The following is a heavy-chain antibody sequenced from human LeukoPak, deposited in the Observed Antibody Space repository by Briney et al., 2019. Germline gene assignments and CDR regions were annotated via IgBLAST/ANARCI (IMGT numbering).Heavy chain of an antibody. CDR1: GFTFDDYA. V-gene: IGHV3-9*01. Sequence: GGSLRLSCAASGFTFDDYAMHWVRQAPGKGLEWVSGISWNSGSIGYADSVKGRFTISRDNAKNSLYLQMNSLRAEDTALYYCAKDPYDILTGCFDYWGQGTLVTVSS. D-gene: IGHD3-9*01. CDR2: ISWNSGSI. J-gene: IGHJ4*02. CDR3: AKDPYDILTGCFDY.